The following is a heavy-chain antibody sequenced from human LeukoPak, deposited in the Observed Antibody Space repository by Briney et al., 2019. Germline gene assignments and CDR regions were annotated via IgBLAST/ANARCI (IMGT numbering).Heavy chain of an antibody. J-gene: IGHJ4*02. CDR2: IKQDGTEK. Sequence: TGGSLRPSCAASGFTFSGYWMSWLRQAPGKGLEWVANIKQDGTEKYYVDSAKGRFIISRDNAKNSLYLQMNSLRAEDTAVYYCARDGSGWSVYWGQGTLVTVSS. CDR3: ARDGSGWSVY. CDR1: GFTFSGYW. V-gene: IGHV3-7*01. D-gene: IGHD6-19*01.